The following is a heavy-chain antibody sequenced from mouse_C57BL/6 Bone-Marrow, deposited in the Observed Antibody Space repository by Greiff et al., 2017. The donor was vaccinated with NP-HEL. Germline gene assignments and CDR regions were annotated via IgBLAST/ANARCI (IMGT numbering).Heavy chain of an antibody. D-gene: IGHD4-1*01. V-gene: IGHV7-3*03. J-gene: IGHJ2*01. Sequence: EVQLVESGGGLVQPGGSLSLSCAASGFTFTDYYMSWVRQLPGKALEWLGFIRNKANGYTTEYSASVKGRFTISRDNSQSILYLQMNALRAEDSATYYCARISGKDFDYWGQGTTLTVSS. CDR3: ARISGKDFDY. CDR1: GFTFTDYY. CDR2: IRNKANGYTT.